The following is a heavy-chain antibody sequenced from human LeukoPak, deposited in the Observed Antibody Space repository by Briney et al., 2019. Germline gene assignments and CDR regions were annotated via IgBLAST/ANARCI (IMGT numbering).Heavy chain of an antibody. Sequence: SQTLSLTCTVSGGSMSSGGDYWTWIRQHQGKGLEWIGYISSRGNTYYNPSLKSRLTISLDTSKSQFSLQLNSATAADTAVYYCARGPSFGSSSRFDSWGQGTLVTVSS. V-gene: IGHV4-31*03. D-gene: IGHD6-6*01. J-gene: IGHJ4*02. CDR2: ISSRGNT. CDR1: GGSMSSGGDY. CDR3: ARGPSFGSSSRFDS.